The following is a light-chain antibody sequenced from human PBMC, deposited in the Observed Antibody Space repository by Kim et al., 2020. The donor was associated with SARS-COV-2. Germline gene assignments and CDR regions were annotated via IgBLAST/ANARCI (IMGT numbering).Light chain of an antibody. CDR1: SSDVGAYKY. Sequence: QSVTISCTGTSSDVGAYKYVSRYQQHPGKAPKLMIFEVNERPSGVPDRFSGSKSGNTASLTVSGLQAEDEADYYCSSYAGTSGYVFGTGTKVTVL. CDR2: EVN. J-gene: IGLJ1*01. CDR3: SSYAGTSGYV. V-gene: IGLV2-8*01.